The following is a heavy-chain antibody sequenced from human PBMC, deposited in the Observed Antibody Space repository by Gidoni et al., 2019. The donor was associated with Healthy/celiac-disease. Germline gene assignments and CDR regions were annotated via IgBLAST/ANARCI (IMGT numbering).Heavy chain of an antibody. CDR1: GFKFSSDS. Sequence: EVQLVESGGGMVKPGGSLRPSGAASGFKFSSDSMNWVRQAPGKGLEWVSSISSSSIYIYDADSVEGRFNISRDNAKNSLYLQMNSLRAEGTAVYYCARESQRDFEYWGQGTLVTVSS. CDR3: ARESQRDFEY. J-gene: IGHJ4*02. V-gene: IGHV3-21*01. CDR2: ISSSSIYI. D-gene: IGHD1-1*01.